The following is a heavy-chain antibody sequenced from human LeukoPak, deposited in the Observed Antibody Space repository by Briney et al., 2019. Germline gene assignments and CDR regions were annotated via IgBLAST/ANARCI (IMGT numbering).Heavy chain of an antibody. CDR1: GFTFSSYS. CDR2: ISSSSSYI. D-gene: IGHD6-6*01. Sequence: GGSLRLSCAASGFTFSSYSMNWVRQAPGKGLEWVSTISSSSSYIYYADSVKGRFTVSRDNAKNSLYLQMNSLRAEDTAVYYCAREEYSSSSAFFDYWGQGTLVTVSS. CDR3: AREEYSSSSAFFDY. V-gene: IGHV3-21*01. J-gene: IGHJ4*02.